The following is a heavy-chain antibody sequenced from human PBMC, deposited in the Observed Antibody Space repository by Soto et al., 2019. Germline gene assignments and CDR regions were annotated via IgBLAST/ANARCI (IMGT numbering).Heavy chain of an antibody. Sequence: SETLSLTCTVSGGSISSGGYYWSWIRQHPGKGLEWIGYIYYSGSTYYNPSLKSRVTISVDRSKNQFSPKLSSVTAADTAVYYCARGDYRGAGFDPWGQGTLVTVSS. CDR1: GGSISSGGYY. CDR3: ARGDYRGAGFDP. J-gene: IGHJ5*02. CDR2: IYYSGST. V-gene: IGHV4-31*03. D-gene: IGHD1-26*01.